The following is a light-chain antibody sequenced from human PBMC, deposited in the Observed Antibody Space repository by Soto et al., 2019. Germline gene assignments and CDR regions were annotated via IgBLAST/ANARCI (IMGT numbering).Light chain of an antibody. CDR1: SSDVGGYNF. CDR3: SSYTGSSTYV. Sequence: QSVLTQPASVSGSPGQSITISCTGTSSDVGGYNFVSWYQQHPGKAPKLLIYDVSDRPSGVSSRFSGSKSGNTASLTTSGLQAEDEADYYCSSYTGSSTYVFGTGTKLTVL. CDR2: DVS. V-gene: IGLV2-14*01. J-gene: IGLJ1*01.